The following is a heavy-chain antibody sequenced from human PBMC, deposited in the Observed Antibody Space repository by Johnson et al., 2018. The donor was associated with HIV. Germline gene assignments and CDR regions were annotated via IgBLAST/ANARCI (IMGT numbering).Heavy chain of an antibody. Sequence: QEQLVESGGGVVQPGRSLRLSCAASGFTFSSYAMHWVRQAPGKGLEWVAVISYDGSNKYYADSVKGRYTISRDNSNNTLYVQMNSLRAEDTAVYYCATQQGWSTLDAFDIWGQGTMVTVSS. J-gene: IGHJ3*02. V-gene: IGHV3-30-3*01. CDR3: ATQQGWSTLDAFDI. CDR1: GFTFSSYA. CDR2: ISYDGSNK. D-gene: IGHD2-15*01.